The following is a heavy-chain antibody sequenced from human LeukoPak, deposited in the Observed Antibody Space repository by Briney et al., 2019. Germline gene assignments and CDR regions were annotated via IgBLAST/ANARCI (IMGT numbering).Heavy chain of an antibody. J-gene: IGHJ6*02. CDR1: GFTFSSFW. Sequence: PGGSLRLSCAASGFTFSSFWMHWGRQAPGKGLVWVARINSDGSSTNYAAYVKGRFTMSGDNSKNTLYLQMSSLRAEDTAVYYCVKGTGTKYYYYGMDVWGQGTTVTVSS. CDR2: INSDGSST. CDR3: VKGTGTKYYYYGMDV. D-gene: IGHD3/OR15-3a*01. V-gene: IGHV3-74*01.